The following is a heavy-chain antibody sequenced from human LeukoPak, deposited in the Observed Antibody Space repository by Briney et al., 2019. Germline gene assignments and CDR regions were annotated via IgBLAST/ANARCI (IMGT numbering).Heavy chain of an antibody. CDR2: ISSNGGST. CDR1: GFTFSSYA. CDR3: ARVHINYVDWYFDL. Sequence: GGSLRLSCAASGFTFSSYAMHWVRQAPGKGLEYVSAISSNGGSTYYANSVKGRFTISRDNSKNTLYLQMGSLRAEDMAVYYCARVHINYVDWYFDLWGRGTLVTVSS. V-gene: IGHV3-64*01. J-gene: IGHJ2*01. D-gene: IGHD4-11*01.